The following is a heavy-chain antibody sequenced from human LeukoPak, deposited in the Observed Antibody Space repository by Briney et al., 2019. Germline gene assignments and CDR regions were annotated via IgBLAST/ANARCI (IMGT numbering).Heavy chain of an antibody. D-gene: IGHD3-3*01. J-gene: IGHJ4*02. V-gene: IGHV3-30-3*01. CDR2: ISYDGSNK. Sequence: GGSLRLSCAASGFTFSSYAMHWVRQAPGKGLEWVAVISYDGSNKYYADSVKGRFTISRDNSKNTLYLQMNSLRAEDTAVYYCARDAYDYDFWSGASHYWGQGTLVTVSS. CDR3: ARDAYDYDFWSGASHY. CDR1: GFTFSSYA.